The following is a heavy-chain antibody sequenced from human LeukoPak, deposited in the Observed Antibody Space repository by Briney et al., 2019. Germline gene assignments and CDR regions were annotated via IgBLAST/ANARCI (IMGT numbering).Heavy chain of an antibody. V-gene: IGHV1-18*01. CDR3: ARCGVVGAGITRSPYYNGMDV. J-gene: IGHJ6*02. D-gene: IGHD1-26*01. CDR1: AYTFTNYD. Sequence: ASVKVSCKASAYTFTNYDIIWVRQAPGQGLEWMGWISVYTGNTNHAQKLQGRVTMTTDTSTSTAYMELRSLRSDDTAVYYCARCGVVGAGITRSPYYNGMDVWGQGTTVTVSS. CDR2: ISVYTGNT.